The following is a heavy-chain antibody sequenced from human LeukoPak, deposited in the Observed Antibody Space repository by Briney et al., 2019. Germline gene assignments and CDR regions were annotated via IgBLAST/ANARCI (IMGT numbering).Heavy chain of an antibody. D-gene: IGHD3-22*01. CDR2: VYHTGHT. Sequence: SETLSLTCTVSGASISSYYWSWIRQPPGKGLEWIGYVYHTGHTSYNPSLKSRVTISVDTSKNQFSLKLSSVTAADTAVYYCARGYYYDSSPFDYWGQGTLVTVSS. J-gene: IGHJ4*02. CDR3: ARGYYYDSSPFDY. CDR1: GASISSYY. V-gene: IGHV4-4*08.